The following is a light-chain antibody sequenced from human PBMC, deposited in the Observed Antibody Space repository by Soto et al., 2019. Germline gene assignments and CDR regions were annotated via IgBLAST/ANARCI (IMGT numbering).Light chain of an antibody. V-gene: IGLV2-14*01. Sequence: QSVLTQPASVSGSPGQSITISCTGTSSDVGGYNYVSWYQQHPGKAPKLMIYEVSNRPSGVSNRFSGSKSGNTASLTISGLQAEDEADYYCTSYTSGSTNWVFGGGTKLTVL. CDR2: EVS. CDR1: SSDVGGYNY. CDR3: TSYTSGSTNWV. J-gene: IGLJ3*02.